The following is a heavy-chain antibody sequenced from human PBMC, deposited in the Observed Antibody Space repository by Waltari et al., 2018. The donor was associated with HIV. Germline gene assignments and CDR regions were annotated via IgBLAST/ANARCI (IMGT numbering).Heavy chain of an antibody. CDR2: INTETGKP. V-gene: IGHV7-4-1*02. J-gene: IGHJ5*02. CDR1: GYTCTTDS. CDR3: ARGDRNAWYLDP. D-gene: IGHD6-13*01. Sequence: QPQMVQSGSELKKPGASVKISCKASGYTCTTDSIHWVRRAPGQGLEWVGWINTETGKPTYAQGFTGRFVFSTDTSVSTAYLEISSVKVEDSAVYFCARGDRNAWYLDPWGQGTLVTVSS.